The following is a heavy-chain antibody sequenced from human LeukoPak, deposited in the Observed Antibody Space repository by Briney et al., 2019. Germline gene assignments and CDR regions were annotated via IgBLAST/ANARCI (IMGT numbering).Heavy chain of an antibody. CDR1: GFTFDDCA. CDR3: AKDNSQGAYYGSGSYQPGAFDI. CDR2: ISWNSGSI. Sequence: GGSLRLSCAASGFTFDDCAMHWVRQAPGKGLEGVSGISWNSGSIGYAASVKGRFTISRDNAKNSLYLQMNSLRAEDTALYYCAKDNSQGAYYGSGSYQPGAFDIWGQGTMVTVSS. V-gene: IGHV3-9*01. J-gene: IGHJ3*02. D-gene: IGHD3-10*01.